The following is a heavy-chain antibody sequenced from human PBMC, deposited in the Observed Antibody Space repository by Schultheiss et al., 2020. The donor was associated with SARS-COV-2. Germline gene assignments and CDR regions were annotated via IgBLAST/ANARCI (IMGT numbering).Heavy chain of an antibody. V-gene: IGHV4-59*01. Sequence: SETLSLTCTVSGGSISSYYWSWIRQPPGKGLEWVGYIYYSGSTNYNPSVKSRVTISVDTSKNQFSLQLSSVTAADTAVYYCASPDFYGHISSFRSVWGHGTLVTVSS. J-gene: IGHJ4*03. D-gene: IGHD6-6*01. CDR1: GGSISSYY. CDR2: IYYSGST. CDR3: ASPDFYGHISSFRSV.